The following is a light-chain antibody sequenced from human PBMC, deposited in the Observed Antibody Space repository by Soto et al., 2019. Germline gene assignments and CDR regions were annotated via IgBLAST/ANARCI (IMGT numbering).Light chain of an antibody. J-gene: IGKJ1*01. CDR3: QQYGSSGT. CDR1: QSVTSRY. CDR2: GTS. V-gene: IGKV3-20*01. Sequence: IVFTQSPCTLSLAPGERATRSCSARQSVTSRYLAWYQQKPGQAPRLLVYGTSSRATGIPDRFSGSGSGTDFTLTISRLEPEDFAVYYCQQYGSSGTFGQGTKVDIK.